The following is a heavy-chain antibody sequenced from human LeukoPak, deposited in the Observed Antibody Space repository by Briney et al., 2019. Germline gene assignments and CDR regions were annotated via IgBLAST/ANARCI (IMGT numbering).Heavy chain of an antibody. D-gene: IGHD6-6*01. V-gene: IGHV4-34*01. Sequence: SETLSLTCAVYGGSFSGYYWSWIRQPPGKGLEWIGEINHSGSTNYNPSLKSRVTISVDTSKNQFSLKLSSVTAADTAVYYCARGVAARPYYYYYGMDVWGQGTTVTVSS. J-gene: IGHJ6*02. CDR3: ARGVAARPYYYYYGMDV. CDR2: INHSGST. CDR1: GGSFSGYY.